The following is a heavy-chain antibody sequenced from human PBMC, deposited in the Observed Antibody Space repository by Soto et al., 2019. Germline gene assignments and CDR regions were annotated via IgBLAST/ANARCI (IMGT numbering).Heavy chain of an antibody. CDR1: GGTFSSYA. CDR2: IIPIFGTA. Sequence: SVKVSCKASGGTFSSYAISWVRQAPGQGLEWMGGIIPIFGTANYAQKFQGRVTITADESTSTAYMELSSLRSEDTAVYYCAREAGYSSSWYAPRSLHGYYYGMDVWGQGTTVTVSS. V-gene: IGHV1-69*13. CDR3: AREAGYSSSWYAPRSLHGYYYGMDV. D-gene: IGHD6-13*01. J-gene: IGHJ6*02.